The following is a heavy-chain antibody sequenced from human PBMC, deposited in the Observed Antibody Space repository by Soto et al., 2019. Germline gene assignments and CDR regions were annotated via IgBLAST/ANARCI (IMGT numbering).Heavy chain of an antibody. CDR2: ISYDGSNK. CDR3: ARVGKQWPQLTRFDFDY. Sequence: QVQLVESGGGVVQPGRSLRLSCAASGFTFSSYAMHWVRQAPGEGLEWVAVISYDGSNKYYADSVKGRFTISRDNSKNTLYLQMNSLRAEDTAVYYCARVGKQWPQLTRFDFDYWGQGTLVTVSS. D-gene: IGHD6-19*01. J-gene: IGHJ4*02. CDR1: GFTFSSYA. V-gene: IGHV3-30-3*01.